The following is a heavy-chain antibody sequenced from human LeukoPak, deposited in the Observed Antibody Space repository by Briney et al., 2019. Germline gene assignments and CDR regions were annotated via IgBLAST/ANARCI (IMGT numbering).Heavy chain of an antibody. D-gene: IGHD3-10*01. V-gene: IGHV3-30*02. J-gene: IGHJ1*01. Sequence: GGSLRLSCAASGFTFSSYGMHWVRQAPGKGLEWVAFIRYDGGNKYYADSVKGRFTISRDNSKNTLYLQMNSLRAEDTAVYYCAKEDMVRGVITYAEYFQHWGQGTLVTVSS. CDR1: GFTFSSYG. CDR2: IRYDGGNK. CDR3: AKEDMVRGVITYAEYFQH.